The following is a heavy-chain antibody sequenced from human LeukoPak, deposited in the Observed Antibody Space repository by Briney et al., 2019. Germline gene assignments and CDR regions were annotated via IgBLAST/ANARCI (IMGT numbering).Heavy chain of an antibody. J-gene: IGHJ4*02. V-gene: IGHV4-38-2*02. CDR3: AREIYYDSSAYDY. CDR2: VYHSGSI. D-gene: IGHD3-22*01. CDR1: GDSLVSGHY. Sequence: SETLSLTCTVSGDSLVSGHYWGWIRQPPGQGLEWAGSVYHSGSIYYNPSLKSRVIMSVDTSKNQFSLKLSSLTAADTAIYYCAREIYYDSSAYDYWGQGTLVTVSS.